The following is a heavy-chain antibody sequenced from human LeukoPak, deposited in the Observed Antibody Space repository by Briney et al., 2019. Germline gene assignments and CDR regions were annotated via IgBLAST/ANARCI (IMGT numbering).Heavy chain of an antibody. CDR3: ARDLAVGTFDY. D-gene: IGHD1-26*01. Sequence: PGGSLRLSCVASGFTFSSYSMNWVRQAPGKGLEWVSSVSGSSNYIYYADSVKGRFTISRDNAKNSLYLQMNSLRAEDTAVYYCARDLAVGTFDYWGQGTLVTVSS. J-gene: IGHJ4*02. CDR2: VSGSSNYI. V-gene: IGHV3-21*01. CDR1: GFTFSSYS.